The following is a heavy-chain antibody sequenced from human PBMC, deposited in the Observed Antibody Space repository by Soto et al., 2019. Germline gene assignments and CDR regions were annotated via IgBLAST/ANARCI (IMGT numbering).Heavy chain of an antibody. Sequence: HPGGSLRLSCAASGFTFSSYAMSWVRQPPGKRLEWVSAISGSGDYTYYADSVKGRFTISRDNSKNTLYLQVKSLRAEDTAVYYSAKDYYTGDYYSYGMDVWAKVPRSPSP. CDR2: ISGSGDYT. CDR1: GFTFSSYA. D-gene: IGHD3-3*01. V-gene: IGHV3-23*01. J-gene: IGHJ6*02. CDR3: AKDYYTGDYYSYGMDV.